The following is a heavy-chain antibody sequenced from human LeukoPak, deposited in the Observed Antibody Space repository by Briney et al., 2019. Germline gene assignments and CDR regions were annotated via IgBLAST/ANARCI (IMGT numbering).Heavy chain of an antibody. Sequence: SQTLSFTCTVSGGSISSGGYYWSWIRQHPGKGLEWIGYIYYSGSTYYNPSLKSRVTISVDTSKNQFSLKLSSVTAADTAVYYCARGITIFGVAHTPFNYWGQGTLVTVSS. CDR2: IYYSGST. CDR3: ARGITIFGVAHTPFNY. D-gene: IGHD3-3*01. V-gene: IGHV4-31*03. CDR1: GGSISSGGYY. J-gene: IGHJ4*02.